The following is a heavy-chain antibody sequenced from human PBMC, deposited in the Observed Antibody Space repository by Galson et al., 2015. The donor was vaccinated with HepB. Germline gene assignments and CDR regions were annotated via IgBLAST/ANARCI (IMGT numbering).Heavy chain of an antibody. Sequence: TLSLTCIVSGGSISSRGYYWSWIRQLPGQGLEWIGYIYYSGSTYYNPSLKGRVSMSLDTSDNQFSLEVSSVTAADTAVYYCAGSNVDITLAPLQYYFETWGQGTLVTVSS. CDR1: GGSISSRGYY. CDR2: IYYSGST. J-gene: IGHJ4*02. D-gene: IGHD3-22*01. V-gene: IGHV4-31*03. CDR3: AGSNVDITLAPLQYYFET.